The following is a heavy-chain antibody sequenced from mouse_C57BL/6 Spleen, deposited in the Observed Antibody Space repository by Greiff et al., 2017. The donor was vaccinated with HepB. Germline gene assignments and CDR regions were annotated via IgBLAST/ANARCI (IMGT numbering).Heavy chain of an antibody. V-gene: IGHV3-1*01. J-gene: IGHJ3*01. CDR3: ARARDYAPFAY. D-gene: IGHD2-4*01. Sequence: EVQLVESGPGMVKPSQSLSLTCTVTGYSITSGYDWHWIRHFPGNKLEWMGYISYSGSTNYNPSLKSRISITHDTSKNHFFLKLNSVTTEDTATYYCARARDYAPFAYWGQGTLVTVSA. CDR2: ISYSGST. CDR1: GYSITSGYD.